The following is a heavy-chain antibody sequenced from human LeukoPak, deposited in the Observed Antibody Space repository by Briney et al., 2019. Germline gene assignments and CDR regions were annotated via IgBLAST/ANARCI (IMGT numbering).Heavy chain of an antibody. J-gene: IGHJ1*01. CDR1: GYTFTSYY. V-gene: IGHV1-46*01. CDR2: INPSGGST. CDR3: ASVRLHCSSTSCREYFQH. D-gene: IGHD2-2*01. Sequence: ASVKVSCKASGYTFTSYYMHWVRQAPGQGLEWMGIINPSGGSTSYAQKFQGRVTMTRDTSTSTVYMELSSLRSEDTAVYYCASVRLHCSSTSCREYFQHWGQGTLVTVSS.